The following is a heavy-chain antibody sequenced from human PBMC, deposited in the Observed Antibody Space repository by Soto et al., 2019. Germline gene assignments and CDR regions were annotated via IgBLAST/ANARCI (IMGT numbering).Heavy chain of an antibody. CDR1: GFVFGGFG. CDR3: ARGGDVLDY. V-gene: IGHV3-30*03. CDR2: ASYDGTYK. D-gene: IGHD3-16*01. Sequence: QVELVESGGGVVRPGKSLTVSCTGSGFVFGGFGMHWVGQTPGKGLEWLGMASYDGTYKYFADSVKGRFTISRGNGMNTVYLQMDNLRLEDTALYYCARGGDVLDYWGRGTLVTVSS. J-gene: IGHJ4*02.